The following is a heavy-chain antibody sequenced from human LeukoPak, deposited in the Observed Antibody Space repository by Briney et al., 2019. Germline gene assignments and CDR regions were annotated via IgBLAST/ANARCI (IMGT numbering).Heavy chain of an antibody. V-gene: IGHV4-4*07. CDR1: GGSISSYY. Sequence: PAETLSLTCTVSGGSISSYYWSWIRQPAGKGLEWIGRICNSGSTNYNPSVKSRVTISVDKSKNQFSLKLSSVTAADTAVYYCAREPAVAGTSYYYYYYMDVWGKGTTVTAS. CDR2: ICNSGST. J-gene: IGHJ6*03. CDR3: AREPAVAGTSYYYYYYMDV. D-gene: IGHD6-19*01.